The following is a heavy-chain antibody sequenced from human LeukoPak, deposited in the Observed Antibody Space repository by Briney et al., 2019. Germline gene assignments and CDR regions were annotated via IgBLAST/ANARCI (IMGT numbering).Heavy chain of an antibody. J-gene: IGHJ4*02. V-gene: IGHV1-8*01. CDR3: ARGVMVRGVTLDY. CDR2: MHPNSGNT. CDR1: GYTFTSYD. Sequence: VASVKVSCKASGYTFTSYDINWVRQATGQGLEWMGWMHPNSGNTGYAQKFQGRVTMTRNTSISTAYMELSSLRSEDTAVYYCARGVMVRGVTLDYWGQGTLVTVSS. D-gene: IGHD3-10*01.